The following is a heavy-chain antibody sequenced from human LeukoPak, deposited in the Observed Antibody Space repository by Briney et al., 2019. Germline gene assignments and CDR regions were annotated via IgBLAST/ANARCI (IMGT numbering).Heavy chain of an antibody. CDR2: IYYSGTT. V-gene: IGHV4-31*03. Sequence: SETLSLTCTVSGGSISSGGYYWTWIRQHPEKGLEWIGYIYYSGTTYYNPSLKSRVTISVDTSKNQFSLKLSSLTAADTAVYYCAKEGGVHGINVWGQGTTVTVSS. CDR3: AKEGGVHGINV. CDR1: GGSISSGGYY. J-gene: IGHJ6*02. D-gene: IGHD3-10*01.